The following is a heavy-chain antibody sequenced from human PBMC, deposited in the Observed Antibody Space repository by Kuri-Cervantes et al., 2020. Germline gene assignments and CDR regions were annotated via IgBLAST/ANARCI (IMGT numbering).Heavy chain of an antibody. D-gene: IGHD6-13*01. CDR2: ISYDGSNE. CDR3: AKPLSIAAAGGWYFDL. CDR1: GFTFSSYG. V-gene: IGHV3-30*18. J-gene: IGHJ2*01. Sequence: GGSLRLSCAASGFTFSSYGMHWVRQAPGKGLEGVAVISYDGSNEYYADSVKGRFTISRDNSKNTLYLQLNSLRAEDTAVYYCAKPLSIAAAGGWYFDLWGRGTLVTVSS.